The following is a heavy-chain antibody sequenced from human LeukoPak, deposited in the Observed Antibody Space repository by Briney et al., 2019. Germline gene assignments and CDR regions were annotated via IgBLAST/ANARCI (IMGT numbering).Heavy chain of an antibody. V-gene: IGHV4-39*01. CDR3: ASFWSGYFGKGWFDP. CDR1: GGSISSSSYS. D-gene: IGHD3-3*01. J-gene: IGHJ5*02. Sequence: SETLSLTCTVSGGSISSSSYSWGWIRQPPGKGLEWIGSIYYSGSTYYNPSLKSRVTISVDTSKNQFSLKLSSVTAADTAVYYCASFWSGYFGKGWFDPWGQGTLVTVSS. CDR2: IYYSGST.